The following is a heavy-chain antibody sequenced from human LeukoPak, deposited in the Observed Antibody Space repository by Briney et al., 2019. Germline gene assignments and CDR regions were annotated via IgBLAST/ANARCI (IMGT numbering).Heavy chain of an antibody. Sequence: PGGSLRLSCAASGVTFSSYAMSWVRQAPGKGLEWVSAISGSGGSTYYADSVKGRFTISRDNSKNTLYLQMNSLRAEDTAVYYCARAVFGELYYFDYWVQGTLVTVSS. J-gene: IGHJ4*02. CDR1: GVTFSSYA. D-gene: IGHD3-10*01. CDR3: ARAVFGELYYFDY. V-gene: IGHV3-23*01. CDR2: ISGSGGST.